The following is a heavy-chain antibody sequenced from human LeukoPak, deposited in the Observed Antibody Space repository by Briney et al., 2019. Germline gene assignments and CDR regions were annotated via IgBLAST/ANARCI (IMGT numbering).Heavy chain of an antibody. CDR3: ARKVAGSYLEEYFDY. V-gene: IGHV1-2*05. D-gene: IGHD3-10*01. J-gene: IGHJ4*02. Sequence: ASVKVSCKASGYTFTGYYMHWVRQAPGQGLEWMGRINPNSGGTNYAQKFQGRVTMTRDTSISTAYMELSRLRSDDTDVYYCARKVAGSYLEEYFDYWGQGTLVTVSS. CDR2: INPNSGGT. CDR1: GYTFTGYY.